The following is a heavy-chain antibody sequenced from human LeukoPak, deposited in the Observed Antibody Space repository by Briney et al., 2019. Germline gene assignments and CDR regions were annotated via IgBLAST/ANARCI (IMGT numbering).Heavy chain of an antibody. V-gene: IGHV1-2*02. J-gene: IGHJ4*02. CDR1: GYTFTGYY. CDR3: ARDHRKGGSYSNFDY. Sequence: SVKVSCKASGYTFTGYYMHWVRQAPGQGLEWMGWINPNTGATNYAQKFQGRVTMTRDTSTSTAYMELRSLRSDDTAVYYCARDHRKGGSYSNFDYWGQGTLVTVSS. D-gene: IGHD1-26*01. CDR2: INPNTGAT.